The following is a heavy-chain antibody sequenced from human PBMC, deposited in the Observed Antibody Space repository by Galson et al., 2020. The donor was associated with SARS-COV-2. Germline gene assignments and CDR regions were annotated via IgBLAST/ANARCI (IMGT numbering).Heavy chain of an antibody. D-gene: IGHD6-13*01. CDR2: FDPEDGET. V-gene: IGHV1-24*01. CDR1: GYTLTELS. CDR3: ATAPGIAAAGRGWFDP. Sequence: ASVKVSCKVSGYTLTELSMNWVRQAPGQGLEWMGGFDPEDGETIYAQKFQGRVTMTEDTSTDTAYMELSSLRSEDTAVYYCATAPGIAAAGRGWFDPCRQGTLVTVSS. J-gene: IGHJ5*02.